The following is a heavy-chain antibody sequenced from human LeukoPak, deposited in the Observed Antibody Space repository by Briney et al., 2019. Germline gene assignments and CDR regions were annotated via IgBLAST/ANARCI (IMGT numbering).Heavy chain of an antibody. CDR2: ITPYNGHT. CDR3: ARVWGYGGNTNCYQSFDY. V-gene: IGHV1-18*01. D-gene: IGHD2-2*01. Sequence: ASVKVSCKASGYTFTSYGISWVRQAPGQGLEWMGGITPYNGHTNYAQKIQGRVTMTTDTSTSTAYMDLRSLRSDDTAVYYCARVWGYGGNTNCYQSFDYWGQGTLVTVSS. J-gene: IGHJ4*02. CDR1: GYTFTSYG.